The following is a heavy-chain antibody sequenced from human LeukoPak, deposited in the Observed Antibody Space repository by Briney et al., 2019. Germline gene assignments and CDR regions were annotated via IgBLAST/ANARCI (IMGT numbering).Heavy chain of an antibody. V-gene: IGHV4-34*01. J-gene: IGHJ4*02. CDR3: ARGGTMVRGVIPTFDY. Sequence: PSETLSLTCTVPGGSISNYWWSWIRQPPGKGLEWIGEINHSGSTNYNPSLKSRVTISVDTSKNQFSLKLSSVTAADTAVYYCARGGTMVRGVIPTFDYWGQGTLVTVSS. CDR1: GGSISNYW. CDR2: INHSGST. D-gene: IGHD3-10*01.